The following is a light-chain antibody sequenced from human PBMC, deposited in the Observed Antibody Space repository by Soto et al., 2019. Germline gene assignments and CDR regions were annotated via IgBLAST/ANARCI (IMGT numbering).Light chain of an antibody. Sequence: DIQMTQSPSSVSASVGDRVTITCRASQYISSWLGWYQQKPGKAPKLLIYAASRLQIGVPSRFSGSESGTDFTLTISSLQPEDSATYYCQLANSFPWTFGQGTKVEIK. J-gene: IGKJ1*01. V-gene: IGKV1-12*01. CDR3: QLANSFPWT. CDR2: AAS. CDR1: QYISSW.